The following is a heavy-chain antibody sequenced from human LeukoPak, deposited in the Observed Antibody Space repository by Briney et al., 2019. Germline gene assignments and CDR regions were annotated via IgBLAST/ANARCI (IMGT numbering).Heavy chain of an antibody. CDR3: AKSYASGSFYDY. Sequence: GGSLRLSCAASGFTLSSYAMSWVRQAPGKGLEWVSAISGSGGSTYYADSVKGRFTISRDNSKNTVSLQMNNLRADDTAVYYCAKSYASGSFYDYWGQGTLVTVSS. J-gene: IGHJ4*02. CDR2: ISGSGGST. V-gene: IGHV3-23*01. D-gene: IGHD3-10*01. CDR1: GFTLSSYA.